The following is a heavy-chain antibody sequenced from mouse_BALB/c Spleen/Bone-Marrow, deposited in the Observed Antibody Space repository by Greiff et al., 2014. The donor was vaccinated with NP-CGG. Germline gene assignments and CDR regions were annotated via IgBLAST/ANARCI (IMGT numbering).Heavy chain of an antibody. CDR1: GYIFTSYW. CDR3: TRADNPSMGY. D-gene: IGHD1-3*01. J-gene: IGHJ4*01. Sequence: QVQLQQSGAELVRPGTSVKLSCKTSGYIFTSYWIHWVKQRSGRGLEWIARIYPGTGTTYYNEKFKGKATLTADKSSSTAYMQLSSLKSEDSAVYFCTRADNPSMGYWCQGTSVTVSS. V-gene: IGHV1S132*01. CDR2: IYPGTGTT.